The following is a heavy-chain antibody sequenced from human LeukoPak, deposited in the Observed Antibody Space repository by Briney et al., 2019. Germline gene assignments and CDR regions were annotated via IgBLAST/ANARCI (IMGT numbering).Heavy chain of an antibody. Sequence: GGSLRLSCAASGFTFSSYSMNWVRQAPGKGLEWVSYISSSSSTIYYADSVKGRFTISRDNAKNSLYLQMNSLRAEDTAVYYCAREGSYYDSSGYLRAIGAFDIWGQGTMVTVSS. CDR1: GFTFSSYS. D-gene: IGHD3-22*01. CDR2: ISSSSSTI. V-gene: IGHV3-48*04. J-gene: IGHJ3*02. CDR3: AREGSYYDSSGYLRAIGAFDI.